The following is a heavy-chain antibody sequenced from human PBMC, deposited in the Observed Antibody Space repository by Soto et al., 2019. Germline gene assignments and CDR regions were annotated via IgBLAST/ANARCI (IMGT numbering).Heavy chain of an antibody. CDR1: GGSISSGGYY. D-gene: IGHD3-22*01. J-gene: IGHJ4*02. V-gene: IGHV4-31*03. CDR3: ARDALSRDSI. CDR2: ISYRGIT. Sequence: QVQLQESGTGLVKPSQTLSLTCTVSGGSISSGGYYWSWIRQHPGKGLEWIGYISYRGITYYNPSLESRVTISVDTSKTQFSLKLSSVTAADTAVYYCARDALSRDSIWGQGTLVTVSS.